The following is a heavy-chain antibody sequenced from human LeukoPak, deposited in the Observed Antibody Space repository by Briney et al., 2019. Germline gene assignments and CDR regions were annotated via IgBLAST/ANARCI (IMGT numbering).Heavy chain of an antibody. V-gene: IGHV4-39*01. D-gene: IGHD6-13*01. CDR2: IYYSGST. CDR3: ARLSGSSFPLDY. CDR1: GGSISSSSYY. J-gene: IGHJ4*02. Sequence: SETLSLTCTVSGGSISSSSYYWGWIRQPPGKGLEWIGSIYYSGSTYYNPSLKSRVTISVDTSKNQFSLKLSSVTAADTAVYYCARLSGSSFPLDYWGQGTLVTVSS.